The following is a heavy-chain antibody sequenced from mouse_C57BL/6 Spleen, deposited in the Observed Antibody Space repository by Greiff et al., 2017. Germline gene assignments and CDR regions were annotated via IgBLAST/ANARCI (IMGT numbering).Heavy chain of an antibody. D-gene: IGHD2-10*02. V-gene: IGHV10-1*01. CDR2: IRSKSNNYAT. CDR3: VRQGVWYYFDY. J-gene: IGHJ2*01. CDR1: GFSFNTYA. Sequence: EVQVVESGGGLVQPKGSLKLSCAASGFSFNTYAMNWVRQAPGKGLEWVARIRSKSNNYATYYADSVKDRFTISRDDSESMLYLQMNNLKTEDTAMYYCVRQGVWYYFDYWGQGTTLTVSS.